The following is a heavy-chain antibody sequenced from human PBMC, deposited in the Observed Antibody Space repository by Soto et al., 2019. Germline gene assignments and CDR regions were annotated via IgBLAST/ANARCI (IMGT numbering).Heavy chain of an antibody. V-gene: IGHV4-30-4*01. Sequence: SETLSLTCSVSGASVAGGSYYWSWVRQPPGKGLEWIGYIPSRGRPFYNQSLTSRGTISADTSKNQLSLQLTSVTAADTAVYYCARDTYSGYDFGLWGQGTLVTVS. CDR2: IPSRGRP. CDR3: ARDTYSGYDFGL. CDR1: GASVAGGSYY. J-gene: IGHJ4*02. D-gene: IGHD5-12*01.